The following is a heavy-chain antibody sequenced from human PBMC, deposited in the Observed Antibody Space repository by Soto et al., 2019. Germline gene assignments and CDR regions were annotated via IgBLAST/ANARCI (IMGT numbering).Heavy chain of an antibody. D-gene: IGHD6-13*01. V-gene: IGHV4-30-4*01. J-gene: IGHJ5*02. CDR1: GGSINSGDYY. CDR2: ISYRGIT. CDR3: ARMSATGTRWFDP. Sequence: SETLSLTCTVSGGSINSGDYYWSWIRQPPGKGLEWIGYISYRGITYSNPSLKSRLSMSVDTSKNQFSLNLTSVTAADTAVYHCARMSATGTRWFDPWGQGTLVTVSS.